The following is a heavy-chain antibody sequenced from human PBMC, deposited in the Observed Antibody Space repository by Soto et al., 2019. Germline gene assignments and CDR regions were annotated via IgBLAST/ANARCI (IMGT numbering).Heavy chain of an antibody. J-gene: IGHJ3*02. CDR3: ARDHAGADAFDI. CDR2: IWYDGSNK. Sequence: QVQLVESGGGVVQPGRSLRLSCAASGFTFSSYGMHWVRQAPGKGLEWVAVIWYDGSNKYYADSVKGRFTISRDNSKNTLYLQMNSLRAEDTAVYYCARDHAGADAFDIWGQGTMVTVSS. CDR1: GFTFSSYG. V-gene: IGHV3-33*01.